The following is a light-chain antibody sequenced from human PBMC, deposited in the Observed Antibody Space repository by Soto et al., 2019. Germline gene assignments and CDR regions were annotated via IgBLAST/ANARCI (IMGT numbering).Light chain of an antibody. V-gene: IGKV3-15*01. CDR1: QGVSTH. CDR3: QHYNNWPGT. CDR2: GAS. J-gene: IGKJ3*01. Sequence: EVVMTQSPVTLSVSPGERATLSCRASQGVSTHLAWYHQKPCQAPRLLIFGASNRAAGVPAMFRVSGSGPDFNLSITGPLSESLAVYYCQHYNNWPGTFGPRTKVDVK.